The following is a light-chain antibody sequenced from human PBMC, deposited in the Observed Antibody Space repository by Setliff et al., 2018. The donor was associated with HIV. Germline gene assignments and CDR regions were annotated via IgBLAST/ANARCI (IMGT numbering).Light chain of an antibody. Sequence: QSALTQPASVSGSPGHSITISCTGTSSDVGEYDYVSWYQQHPGKAPKLIIYDVTYRPSGVSNRFSGSKSGNTAPLTISGLQAEDEADYYCSSHRDTNTLEVFGTGTKVTVL. CDR2: DVT. V-gene: IGLV2-14*03. J-gene: IGLJ1*01. CDR1: SSDVGEYDY. CDR3: SSHRDTNTLEV.